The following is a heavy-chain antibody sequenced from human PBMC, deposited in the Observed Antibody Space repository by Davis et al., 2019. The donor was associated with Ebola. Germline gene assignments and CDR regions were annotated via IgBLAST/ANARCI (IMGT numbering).Heavy chain of an antibody. J-gene: IGHJ6*04. V-gene: IGHV6-1*01. CDR2: TYYSSKWYN. Sequence: HSQTLSLTCAIPGDSVSSGGWNWLRQSPSSGLEWLGRTYYSSKWYNDYAVSVKSRITINPDTSKNQFSLQLNSVTPEDTALYYCARGWLRAGMDVWGEGTTVTVSS. CDR3: ARGWLRAGMDV. D-gene: IGHD5-18*01. CDR1: GDSVSSGG.